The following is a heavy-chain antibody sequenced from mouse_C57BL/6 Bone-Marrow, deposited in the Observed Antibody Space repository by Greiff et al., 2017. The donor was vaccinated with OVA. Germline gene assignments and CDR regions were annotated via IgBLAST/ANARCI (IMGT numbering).Heavy chain of an antibody. CDR3: ARYYVSSYEGYWYFDV. D-gene: IGHD1-1*01. J-gene: IGHJ1*03. Sequence: EVQLQESGPGLVKPSQSLSLTCSVTGYSITSGYYWNWIRQFPGNKLEWMGYISYDGSNNYTPSLQHRISITRATSKIQFFLKLNAVTTEDTATYYCARYYVSSYEGYWYFDVWGTGTTVTVSS. CDR1: GYSITSGYY. CDR2: ISYDGSN. V-gene: IGHV3-6*01.